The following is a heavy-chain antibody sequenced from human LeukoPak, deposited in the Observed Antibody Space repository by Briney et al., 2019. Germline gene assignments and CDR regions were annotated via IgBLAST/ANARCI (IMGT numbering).Heavy chain of an antibody. J-gene: IGHJ4*02. Sequence: GGSLRLSCAASGFTFSSYAMSWVRQAPGKGLEWVSAISGSGGSTYYADSVKGRFTISRDNSKNTLYLQMNSLRAEDTAVYYCAKDPSLLWFGGFPPNFDYWGQGTLVTVSS. CDR2: ISGSGGST. CDR3: AKDPSLLWFGGFPPNFDY. D-gene: IGHD3-10*01. V-gene: IGHV3-23*01. CDR1: GFTFSSYA.